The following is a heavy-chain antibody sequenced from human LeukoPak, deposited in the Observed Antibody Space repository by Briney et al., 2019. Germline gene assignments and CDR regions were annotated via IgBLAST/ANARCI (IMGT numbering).Heavy chain of an antibody. CDR3: AVPRHHYYDSSGYYED. CDR1: GYTLTELS. CDR2: FDPEDGET. D-gene: IGHD3-22*01. Sequence: ASVKVSCKVSGYTLTELSMHWVRQAPGKGLEWMGGFDPEDGETIYAQKFQGRVTMTEDTSTDTAYMELSSLRSEDTAVYYCAVPRHHYYDSSGYYEDWGQGTLDTVSS. V-gene: IGHV1-24*01. J-gene: IGHJ4*02.